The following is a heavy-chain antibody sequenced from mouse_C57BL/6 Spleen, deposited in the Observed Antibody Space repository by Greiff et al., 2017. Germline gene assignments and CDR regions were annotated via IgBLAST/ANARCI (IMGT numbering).Heavy chain of an antibody. J-gene: IGHJ4*01. CDR2: IYPGDGGT. D-gene: IGHD1-1*01. CDR1: GYAFTSYW. Sequence: VQLQQPGAELVKPGASVKISCKASGYAFTSYWMNWVKQRPGQGLEWIGQIYPGDGGTNYNGKFKGKATLTVDTSSSSAYMQLSSLTSEDSAVYVCARGDGSSNFYYAVGCGGKGTTVAV. V-gene: IGHV1-80*01. CDR3: ARGDGSSNFYYAVGC.